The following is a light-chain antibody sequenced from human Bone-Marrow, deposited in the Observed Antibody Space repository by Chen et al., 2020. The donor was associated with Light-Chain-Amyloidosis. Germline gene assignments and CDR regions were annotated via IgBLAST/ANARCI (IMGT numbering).Light chain of an antibody. J-gene: IGLJ3*02. Sequence: QVLVTQPPSLTASPGGTVTLTTRSSTDVVTSGHYPYWCQQKPGQAPRTLIYDTSNKHSWTPARFSGSLLGGKAALTLSGAQPEDEADYYCLLYYSGVRVFGGGTKLTVL. CDR3: LLYYSGVRV. CDR1: TDVVTSGHY. V-gene: IGLV7-46*01. CDR2: DTS.